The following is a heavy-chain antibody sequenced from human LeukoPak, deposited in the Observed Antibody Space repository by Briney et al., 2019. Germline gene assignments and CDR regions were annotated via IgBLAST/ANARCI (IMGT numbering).Heavy chain of an antibody. V-gene: IGHV4-34*01. Sequence: SETLSLTCAVYGGSFSGYYWSWIRQPPGKGLEWIGEINHSGSTNYNPSLKSRVTISVDTSKNQFSLKLSSVTAADTAVYYCARESGSYNSFDHWGQGTLVTVSS. CDR1: GGSFSGYY. CDR3: ARESGSYNSFDH. D-gene: IGHD1-26*01. J-gene: IGHJ4*02. CDR2: INHSGST.